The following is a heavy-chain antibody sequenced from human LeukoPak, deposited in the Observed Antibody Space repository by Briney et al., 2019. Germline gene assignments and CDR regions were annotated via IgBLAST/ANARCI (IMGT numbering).Heavy chain of an antibody. CDR3: ARERYCSGGSCDDAFDI. CDR1: GGSISSYY. V-gene: IGHV4-4*07. J-gene: IGHJ3*02. CDR2: IYTSGST. Sequence: PSETLSLTCTVSGGSISSYYWSWIRQPAGKGLEWIGRIYTSGSTNYNPSLKSRVTMSVDTSKNQFSLKLSSVTAADTAVYYCARERYCSGGSCDDAFDIWGQGTMVTVSS. D-gene: IGHD2-15*01.